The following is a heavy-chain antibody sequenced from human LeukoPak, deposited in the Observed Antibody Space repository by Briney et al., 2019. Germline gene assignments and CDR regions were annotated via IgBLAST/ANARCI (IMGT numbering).Heavy chain of an antibody. CDR1: GFTFSSYT. Sequence: PGGSLRLSCSASGFTFSSYTMYWVRQAPGKGLEYVSTITGNGDITNYADSVKGRFTISRDNSKNTLNLLMSSLRPEDTAVYYCVKQHGDWRLSGYFLHWGQGTLVTVSS. V-gene: IGHV3-64D*06. CDR3: VKQHGDWRLSGYFLH. J-gene: IGHJ1*01. CDR2: ITGNGDIT. D-gene: IGHD4-17*01.